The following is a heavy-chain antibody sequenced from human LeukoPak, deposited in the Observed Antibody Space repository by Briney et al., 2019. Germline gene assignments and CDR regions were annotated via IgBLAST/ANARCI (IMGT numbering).Heavy chain of an antibody. V-gene: IGHV4-34*01. J-gene: IGHJ4*02. CDR1: GCSFSGYY. CDR3: ASSFRSTSRKFDY. CDR2: INHSGST. D-gene: IGHD2-2*01. Sequence: SETLSLTCAVYGCSFSGYYWSWVRQPPGKGLEWLGEINHSGSTNYNPSLKSRVTISVETSKNQFSLKLSSVTAADTAVYYCASSFRSTSRKFDYWGQGTLVTVSS.